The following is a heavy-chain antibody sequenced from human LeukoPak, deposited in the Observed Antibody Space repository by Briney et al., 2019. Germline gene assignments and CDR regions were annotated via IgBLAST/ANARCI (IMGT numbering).Heavy chain of an antibody. CDR1: GYTLTELS. Sequence: GASVKVSCKVSGYTLTELSMHWVRQAPGQRLEWMGWINAGNGNTKYSQKFQGRVTITRDTSASTAYMELSSLRSEDTAVYYCARGSGSYYGDFDYWGQGTLVTVSS. CDR3: ARGSGSYYGDFDY. CDR2: INAGNGNT. J-gene: IGHJ4*02. D-gene: IGHD1-26*01. V-gene: IGHV1-3*01.